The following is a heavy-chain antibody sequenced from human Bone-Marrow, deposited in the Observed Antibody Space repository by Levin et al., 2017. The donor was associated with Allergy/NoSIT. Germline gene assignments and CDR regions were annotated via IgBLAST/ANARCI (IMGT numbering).Heavy chain of an antibody. J-gene: IGHJ5*02. V-gene: IGHV4-38-2*02. Sequence: ESLKISCTVSTYSISSGYYWGWIRQPPGKGLEWIGSMYHSGSTYYNPSLKSRITISIDTSNNQFSLKLSSMTAADTAVYYCARGHYDFWSGYTLINYFDPWGQGTLVTVSS. CDR3: ARGHYDFWSGYTLINYFDP. CDR2: MYHSGST. CDR1: TYSISSGYY. D-gene: IGHD3-3*01.